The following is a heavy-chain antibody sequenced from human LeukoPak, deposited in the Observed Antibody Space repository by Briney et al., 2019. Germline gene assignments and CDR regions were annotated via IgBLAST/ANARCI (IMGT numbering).Heavy chain of an antibody. CDR3: ATLSPQQQLVS. Sequence: GGSLRLSCAASGFTFSSYAMSWVRQAPGKGLEWVSAISGSDGSTYYADSVKGRFTISRDNSKNTLYLQMNSLRAEDTAVYYCATLSPQQQLVSWGQGTLVTVSS. J-gene: IGHJ4*02. CDR2: ISGSDGST. CDR1: GFTFSSYA. V-gene: IGHV3-23*01. D-gene: IGHD6-13*01.